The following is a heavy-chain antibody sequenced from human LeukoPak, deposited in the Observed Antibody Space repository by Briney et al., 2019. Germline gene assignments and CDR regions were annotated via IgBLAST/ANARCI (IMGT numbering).Heavy chain of an antibody. CDR2: VFYSGST. CDR3: ARVPAPYAYDTSGYAS. D-gene: IGHD3-22*01. CDR1: GGSISDAAYY. V-gene: IGHV4-31*03. Sequence: SETLSLTCTVSGGSISDAAYYWSWIRQPPGEGLEWIGYVFYSGSTSYNPSLKSRVTISVDTSKNQFSLKLTSVTAADTAVYYCARVPAPYAYDTSGYASWGQGPRVTGSS. J-gene: IGHJ5*02.